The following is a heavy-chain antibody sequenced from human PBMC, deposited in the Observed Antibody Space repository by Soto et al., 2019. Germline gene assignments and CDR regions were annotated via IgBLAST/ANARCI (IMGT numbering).Heavy chain of an antibody. J-gene: IGHJ5*02. CDR1: GGSISSYY. CDR2: IHYSGST. D-gene: IGHD3-10*01. V-gene: IGHV4-59*01. CDR3: ARDRGGVASNWFDP. Sequence: LSLTCTVSGGSISSYYWSWIRQPPGKGLEWIGYIHYSGSTKYNPSLKSRVTISVDTSKNQFSLKLSSVTAADTAVYYCARDRGGVASNWFDPWGQGTLVTVSS.